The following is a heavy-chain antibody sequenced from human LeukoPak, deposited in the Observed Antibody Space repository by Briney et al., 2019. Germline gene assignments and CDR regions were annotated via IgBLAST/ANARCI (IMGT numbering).Heavy chain of an antibody. CDR2: INVGNGNT. CDR1: GYTFTNNA. CDR3: ARRAQRTFDH. V-gene: IGHV1-3*01. J-gene: IGHJ4*02. Sequence: ASVKVSCKASGYTFTNNAIHWVRQAPGQTLEWMGWINVGNGNTKYSQKFQGRVTISRDTSASTAYVEMNTLRSEDTAVYYCARRAQRTFDHWDQGTLVTVAS.